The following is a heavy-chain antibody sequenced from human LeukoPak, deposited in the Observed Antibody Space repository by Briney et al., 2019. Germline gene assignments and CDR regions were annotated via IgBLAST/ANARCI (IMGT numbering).Heavy chain of an antibody. CDR3: AKEIRNDYGDYGGAFDI. V-gene: IGHV3-74*01. J-gene: IGHJ3*02. D-gene: IGHD4-17*01. Sequence: SGGSLRLSCAASGFTFSSYWMHWVRQAPGKGLVWVSRINSDGSSTTYADSVKGRFTISRDNAKNTLYLQMNSLRAEDTAVYYCAKEIRNDYGDYGGAFDIWGQGTMVTVSS. CDR2: INSDGSST. CDR1: GFTFSSYW.